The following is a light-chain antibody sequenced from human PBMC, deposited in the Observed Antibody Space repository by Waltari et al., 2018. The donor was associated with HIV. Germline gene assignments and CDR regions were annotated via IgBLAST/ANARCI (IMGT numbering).Light chain of an antibody. J-gene: IGKJ2*01. CDR1: QSVASY. CDR2: QAS. V-gene: IGKV1-5*03. CDR3: QQYHTYLT. Sequence: IQVAPSPSTLSSSVGDSVTITCRTSQSVASYLAWYQRKPGRAPKLLIYQASSLERGVPSRFSASGGGTYFTLTITSLQSDDFATYYCQQYHTYLTFGQGTDLE.